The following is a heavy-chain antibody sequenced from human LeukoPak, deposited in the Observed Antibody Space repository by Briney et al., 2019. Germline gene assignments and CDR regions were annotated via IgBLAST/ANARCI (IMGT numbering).Heavy chain of an antibody. V-gene: IGHV4-61*02. CDR3: ARAKSYSYGLDY. CDR1: GGSISSGSYY. D-gene: IGHD5-18*01. Sequence: SETLSLTCTVSGGSISSGSYYWSWIRQPAGKGLEWIGRIYTSGSTNYNPSLKSRVTISVDTSKNQFSLKLSYVTAADTAVYYCARAKSYSYGLDYWGQGTLVTVSS. J-gene: IGHJ4*02. CDR2: IYTSGST.